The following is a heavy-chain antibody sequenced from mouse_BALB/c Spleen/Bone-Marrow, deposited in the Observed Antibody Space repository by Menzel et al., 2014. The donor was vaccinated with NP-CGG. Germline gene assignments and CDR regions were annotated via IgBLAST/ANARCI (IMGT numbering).Heavy chain of an antibody. D-gene: IGHD1-1*01. Sequence: EVQLVESGAELVKPGASVKLSCTASGFNIKDTYMHWVKQRPEQGLEWIGRIDPANGNTKYDPKFQGKATITADTSSNTAYLQLSSLTSEDTAAYYCANYYYGSSLFAYWGQGTLVTVSA. J-gene: IGHJ3*01. CDR3: ANYYYGSSLFAY. CDR1: GFNIKDTY. CDR2: IDPANGNT. V-gene: IGHV14-3*02.